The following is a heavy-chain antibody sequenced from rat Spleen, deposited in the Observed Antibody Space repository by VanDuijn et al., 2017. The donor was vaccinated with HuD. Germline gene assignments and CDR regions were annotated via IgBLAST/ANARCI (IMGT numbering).Heavy chain of an antibody. Sequence: EVQLVESDGGLVQPGRSLKLSCAASGFIFSNYYMVWVRQAPTKGLEWVASINTGGGNTYYRGSVKGRFTISRDNAKRTLYLQMDSLRSEDTATYYCARQGGMGISPFDYWGQGVMVTVSS. CDR2: INTGGGNT. D-gene: IGHD1-9*01. J-gene: IGHJ2*01. CDR1: GFIFSNYY. CDR3: ARQGGMGISPFDY. V-gene: IGHV5-25*01.